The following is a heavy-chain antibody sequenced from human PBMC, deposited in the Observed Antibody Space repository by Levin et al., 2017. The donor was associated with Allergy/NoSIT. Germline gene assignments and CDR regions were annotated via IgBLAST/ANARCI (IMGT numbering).Heavy chain of an antibody. Sequence: GESLKISCAASGFTFSSYSMHWVRQAPGKGLEWVSYISSSSSTIYYADSVKGRFTISRDNARNSLYLQMNSLRDEDTAVYYCARAAYYYGSGSYYNVWGNFDYWGQGTLVTVSS. CDR3: ARAAYYYGSGSYYNVWGNFDY. CDR2: ISSSSSTI. CDR1: GFTFSSYS. J-gene: IGHJ4*02. D-gene: IGHD3-10*01. V-gene: IGHV3-48*02.